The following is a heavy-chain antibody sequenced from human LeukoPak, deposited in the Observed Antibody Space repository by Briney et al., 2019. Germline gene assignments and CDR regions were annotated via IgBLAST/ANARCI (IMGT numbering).Heavy chain of an antibody. CDR1: GNTFTDFH. V-gene: IGHV1-2*02. J-gene: IGHJ5*02. CDR2: IDPNSGGT. CDR3: ARAFALGGAMVTSYWFDP. Sequence: GASVKVSCKASGNTFTDFHMHWVRQAPGQGLEWMGWIDPNSGGTNYAQKFQGRVTMTRDTSISTAYMELSRLRSDDTAVYYCARAFALGGAMVTSYWFDPWGQGTLVTVSS. D-gene: IGHD5-18*01.